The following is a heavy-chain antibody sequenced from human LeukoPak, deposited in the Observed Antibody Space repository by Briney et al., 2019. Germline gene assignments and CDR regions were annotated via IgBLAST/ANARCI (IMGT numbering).Heavy chain of an antibody. CDR2: ISASGATT. CDR1: GFNFSIYA. V-gene: IGHV3-23*01. D-gene: IGHD2-15*01. Sequence: PGGSLRLSCAASGFNFSIYAMSWVRQAPGRGLQWVSGISASGATTYYADSLKGRFTVSRDISKNTLYLQMNSLRAEDTAVYYCASRPIGGKNTYDYWGQGTLVTVSS. CDR3: ASRPIGGKNTYDY. J-gene: IGHJ4*02.